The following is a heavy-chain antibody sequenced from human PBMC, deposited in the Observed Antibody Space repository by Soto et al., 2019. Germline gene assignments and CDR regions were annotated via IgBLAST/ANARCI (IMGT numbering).Heavy chain of an antibody. V-gene: IGHV3-13*01. D-gene: IGHD2-15*01. Sequence: GGSLRLSCEASGFTFSGFDMHWVRQPTGKGLEWVSTIGTAGDTYYAVSAKGRFTISRDNAKNSLSLQMNSLRAGDTAVYFCARGQEVGAHFFDSWGQGTQVTVSS. CDR1: GFTFSGFD. CDR2: IGTAGDT. CDR3: ARGQEVGAHFFDS. J-gene: IGHJ4*02.